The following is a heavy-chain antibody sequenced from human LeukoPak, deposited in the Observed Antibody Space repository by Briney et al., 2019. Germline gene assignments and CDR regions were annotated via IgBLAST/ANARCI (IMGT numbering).Heavy chain of an antibody. CDR3: TRGDSNYGGGLDY. V-gene: IGHV3-21*01. Sequence: GGSLRLSCAASGFTFTSYGMTWVRQAPGKGLEWVSSISHSSSYIYYADSVKGRFTISRDNAKNSLYLQMNSLRAEDTAVYYCTRGDSNYGGGLDYWGQGTLVTVSS. D-gene: IGHD4-11*01. CDR2: ISHSSSYI. CDR1: GFTFTSYG. J-gene: IGHJ4*02.